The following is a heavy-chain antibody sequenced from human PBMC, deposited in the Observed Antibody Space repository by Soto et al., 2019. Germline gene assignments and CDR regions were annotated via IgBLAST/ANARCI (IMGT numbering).Heavy chain of an antibody. CDR3: ARGHLSSSWYYYYGMDV. J-gene: IGHJ6*02. Sequence: ATLSLTCTVSGCSISSGGYHWSWLRQPPGKGLEWIGEINHSGSTNYNPSLKSRVTISVDTSKNQFSLKLSSVTAADTAVYYCARGHLSSSWYYYYGMDVWGQGTTVTVSS. V-gene: IGHV4-39*07. CDR2: INHSGST. D-gene: IGHD6-13*01. CDR1: GCSISSGGYH.